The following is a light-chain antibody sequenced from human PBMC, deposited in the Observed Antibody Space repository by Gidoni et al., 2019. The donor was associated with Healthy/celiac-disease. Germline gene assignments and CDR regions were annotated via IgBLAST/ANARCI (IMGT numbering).Light chain of an antibody. V-gene: IGKV3-15*01. Sequence: EIVMTQSPATLSVSPGERATLSCRARQSVSSNLAWYQQKPGQAPRHLIYAASTRATGIPARFSGSGSGTEFTLTISSLQSEDFAVYYCQQYNNWPPWTFGQGTKLEIK. CDR1: QSVSSN. CDR3: QQYNNWPPWT. CDR2: AAS. J-gene: IGKJ2*02.